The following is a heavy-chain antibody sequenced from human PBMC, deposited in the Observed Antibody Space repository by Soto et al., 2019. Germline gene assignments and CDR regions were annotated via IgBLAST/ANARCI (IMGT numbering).Heavy chain of an antibody. CDR3: ARGNFDY. J-gene: IGHJ4*02. V-gene: IGHV4-4*02. CDR2: IHHSGST. Sequence: QVQLQESGPGLVKPSGTLSLTCAVSGGSISSSNWWCWVRQSPEKGLEWIGEIHHSGSTNYNPSLKSRVTISVDRSNNQFSLKLSSVTAAATAVYYCARGNFDYWGQGTLVTVSS. CDR1: GGSISSSNW.